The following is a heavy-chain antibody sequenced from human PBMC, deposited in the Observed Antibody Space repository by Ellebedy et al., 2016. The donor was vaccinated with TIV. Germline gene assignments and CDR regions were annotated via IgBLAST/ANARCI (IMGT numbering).Heavy chain of an antibody. J-gene: IGHJ3*02. V-gene: IGHV4-59*01. CDR2: IYSSGST. CDR1: GGSISSYY. CDR3: AREAGYYDSSGYYRHDTFDI. D-gene: IGHD3-22*01. Sequence: SETLSLXXTVSGGSISSYYWSWIRQPAGKGLEWIGYIYSSGSTNYNPSLKSRVTISVDTSKNQFSLKLSSVTAADTAVYYCAREAGYYDSSGYYRHDTFDIWGQGTMVTVSS.